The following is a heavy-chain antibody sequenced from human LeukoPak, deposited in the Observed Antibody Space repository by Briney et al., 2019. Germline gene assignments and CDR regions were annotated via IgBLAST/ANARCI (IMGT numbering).Heavy chain of an antibody. D-gene: IGHD3-22*01. J-gene: IGHJ4*02. CDR1: GGSTSSSSYY. V-gene: IGHV4-39*02. CDR3: AREDRPTYYYDSSGYYHFDY. Sequence: SETLSLTCTVSGGSTSSSSYYWGWIRQPPGKGLEWIGSIYYSVSTYYNPSLKSRVTISVDTSKNQFSLKLSSVTAADTAVYYCAREDRPTYYYDSSGYYHFDYWGQGTLVTVSS. CDR2: IYYSVST.